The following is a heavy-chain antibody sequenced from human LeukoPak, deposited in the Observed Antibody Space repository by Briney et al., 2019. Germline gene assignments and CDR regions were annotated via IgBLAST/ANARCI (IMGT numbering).Heavy chain of an antibody. CDR3: ASQSEGAVAGYYFDY. J-gene: IGHJ4*02. D-gene: IGHD6-19*01. CDR2: IIPIFGTA. Sequence: SVKVSCKASGGTFSSYAISWVRQAPGQGLEWMGRIIPIFGTANYAQKSQGRVTITTDESTSTAYMELSSLRSEDTAVYYCASQSEGAVAGYYFDYWGQGTLVIVSS. CDR1: GGTFSSYA. V-gene: IGHV1-69*05.